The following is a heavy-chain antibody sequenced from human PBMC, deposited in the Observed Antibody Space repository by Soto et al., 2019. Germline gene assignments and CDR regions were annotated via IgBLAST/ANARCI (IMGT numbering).Heavy chain of an antibody. J-gene: IGHJ5*02. Sequence: QVQLVQSGAEVKKPGSSVKVSCKASGGTFSSYAISWVRQAPGQGLEWMGGIIPIFGTANYAQKFQGRVTITADEXXSXAXTELSSLRSEDTAVYYCARPTRYYYYSSGQSACFDHWGQGTLVTVSS. CDR1: GGTFSSYA. D-gene: IGHD3-22*01. V-gene: IGHV1-69*12. CDR3: ARPTRYYYYSSGQSACFDH. CDR2: IIPIFGTA.